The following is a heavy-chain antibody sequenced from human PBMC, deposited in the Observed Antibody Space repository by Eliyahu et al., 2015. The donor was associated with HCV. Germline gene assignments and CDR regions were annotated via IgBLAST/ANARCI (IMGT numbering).Heavy chain of an antibody. D-gene: IGHD3-3*01. Sequence: QEQVVESGGGVVQPGRSLRLXCAASGFPFNTYAXPWVRQAPGKGLEWVAVIWYDGSNTYYGDSVKGRFTISRDNSKNAVYLQMDSLRAEDTAVYYCARDLYNFWNSFYYYYGMDVWGQGTTVTVSS. V-gene: IGHV3-33*01. J-gene: IGHJ6*02. CDR1: GFPFNTYA. CDR2: IWYDGSNT. CDR3: ARDLYNFWNSFYYYYGMDV.